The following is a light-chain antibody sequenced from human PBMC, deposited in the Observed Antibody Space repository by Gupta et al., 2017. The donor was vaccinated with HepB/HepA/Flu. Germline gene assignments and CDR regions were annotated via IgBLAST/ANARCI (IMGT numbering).Light chain of an antibody. CDR2: SNI. CDR1: SSNIGSNT. Sequence: QSVLTQPPSASGTPGQRVTISCSGSSSNIGSNTVIWYKQLPGTAPKLLIYSNIQRPYLVPDRFSGSKSGTSVSLAISGLQSEDEAEYHCAAWDDSLNGWVFGGGTKLTVL. CDR3: AAWDDSLNGWV. J-gene: IGLJ3*02. V-gene: IGLV1-44*01.